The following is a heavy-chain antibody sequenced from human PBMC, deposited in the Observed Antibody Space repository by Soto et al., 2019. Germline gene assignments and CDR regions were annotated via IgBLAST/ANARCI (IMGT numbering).Heavy chain of an antibody. CDR1: RCNFRFYA. CDR2: ISFDGNNI. V-gene: IGHV3-30-3*01. J-gene: IGHJ4*02. CDR3: ARVGCSSSWYVNQLDN. Sequence: PGRSLRLSCVSSRCNFRFYAVHWVRLTPGKVRAWVAVISFDGNNIYYAESVRGRFTISRDSSSSRLYPQMNNLKPSDSVIYYCARVGCSSSWYVNQLDNWGQGTLVTVSS. D-gene: IGHD2-2*01.